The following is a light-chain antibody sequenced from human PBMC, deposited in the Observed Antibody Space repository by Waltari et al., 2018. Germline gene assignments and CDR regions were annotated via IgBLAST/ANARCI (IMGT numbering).Light chain of an antibody. CDR1: QDVSNL. CDR3: QQANTFPYT. CDR2: AAY. Sequence: DIQMTQSPSSVSASVGDRVTITCRASQDVSNLLAWYQQKPGKAPKFLIDAAYSLQRGVPSRFSGSGSGTDFTLTISSLQPDDFATYYCQQANTFPYTFGQGTKVEIK. V-gene: IGKV1-12*01. J-gene: IGKJ2*01.